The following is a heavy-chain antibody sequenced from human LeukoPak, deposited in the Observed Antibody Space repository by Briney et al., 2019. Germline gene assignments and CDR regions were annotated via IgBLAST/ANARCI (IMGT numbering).Heavy chain of an antibody. CDR1: GITFSTYN. J-gene: IGHJ4*02. CDR2: ISSSSSYI. CDR3: ATHRDGYNYEGFDY. D-gene: IGHD5-24*01. Sequence: PGGSLRLSCAASGITFSTYNLNWVRQAPGKGLEWVSFISSSSSYIYYADSLKGRFTISRDNAKNSLYLQMNSLRAEDTAVYYCATHRDGYNYEGFDYWGQGTLVTVSS. V-gene: IGHV3-21*01.